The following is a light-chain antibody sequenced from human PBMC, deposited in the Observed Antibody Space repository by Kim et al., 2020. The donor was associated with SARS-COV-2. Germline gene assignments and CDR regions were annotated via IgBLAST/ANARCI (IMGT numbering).Light chain of an antibody. J-gene: IGKJ1*01. CDR2: DAS. Sequence: EIVMTQSPATLSVSPGERATLSCRASQSISSSLAWYQQKPGQAPRLLIYDASTRATDIPARFSGSGSGTEFTLTISSLQSEDFVLYYCQQYNNWPPAFGQGTKVDIK. V-gene: IGKV3-15*01. CDR1: QSISSS. CDR3: QQYNNWPPA.